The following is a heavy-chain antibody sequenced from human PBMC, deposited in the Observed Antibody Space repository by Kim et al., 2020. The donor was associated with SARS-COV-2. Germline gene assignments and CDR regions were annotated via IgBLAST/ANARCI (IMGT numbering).Heavy chain of an antibody. CDR3: ARGNGAYYYDSSGYYPDY. CDR1: GYTFTSYY. CDR2: INPSGGST. J-gene: IGHJ4*02. D-gene: IGHD3-22*01. V-gene: IGHV1-46*01. Sequence: ASVKVSCKASGYTFTSYYMHWVRQAPGQGLEWMGIINPSGGSTSYAQKFQGRVTMTRDTSTSTVYMELSSLRSEDTAVYYCARGNGAYYYDSSGYYPDYWGKGTLVTVSS.